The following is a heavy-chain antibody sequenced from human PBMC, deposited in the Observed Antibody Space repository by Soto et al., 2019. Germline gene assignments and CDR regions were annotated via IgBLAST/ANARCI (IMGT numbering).Heavy chain of an antibody. Sequence: GASVKVSCKASGYTFTGYYMHWVRQAPGQGLEWMGWINPNSGGTNYAQKFQGRVTMTRDTSISTAYMELSRLRSDDTAVYYCAGADIVVVPAAQLYYYGMDVWGQGTTVTVSS. V-gene: IGHV1-2*02. D-gene: IGHD2-2*01. J-gene: IGHJ6*02. CDR2: INPNSGGT. CDR1: GYTFTGYY. CDR3: AGADIVVVPAAQLYYYGMDV.